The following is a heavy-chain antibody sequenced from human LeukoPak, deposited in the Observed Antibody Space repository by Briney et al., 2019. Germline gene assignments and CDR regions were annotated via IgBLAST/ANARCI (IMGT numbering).Heavy chain of an antibody. D-gene: IGHD1-26*01. V-gene: IGHV4-39*07. CDR1: GGSISSSSYY. CDR2: IYYSGST. CDR3: ASTYSGVSWYYFDY. Sequence: PSETLSLTCTVSGGSISSSSYYWGWIRQPPGKGLEWIGSIYYSGSTYYNPSLKSRFTISLDTSKNQFSLKLSSVTAADTAVYYCASTYSGVSWYYFDYWGQGTQVTVSS. J-gene: IGHJ4*02.